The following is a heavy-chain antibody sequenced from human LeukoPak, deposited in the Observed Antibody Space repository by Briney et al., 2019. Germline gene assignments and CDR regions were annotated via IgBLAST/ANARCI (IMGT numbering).Heavy chain of an antibody. D-gene: IGHD3-22*01. J-gene: IGHJ4*02. V-gene: IGHV4-31*03. Sequence: PSETLSLTCTVSGGSIRSGGYYWSWIRQHPGKGLEWIGYIYYSGSTYYNPSLKSRVTISVDTSKNQFSLKLSSVTAADTAVYYCARGGGQWLFQYYFDYWGQGTLVTVSS. CDR3: ARGGGQWLFQYYFDY. CDR2: IYYSGST. CDR1: GGSIRSGGYY.